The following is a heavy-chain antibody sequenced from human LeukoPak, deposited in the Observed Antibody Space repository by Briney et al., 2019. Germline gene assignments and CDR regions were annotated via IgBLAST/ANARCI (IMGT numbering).Heavy chain of an antibody. CDR2: ISSSSSTI. Sequence: PGGSLRLSCAASGFTFSSYSMNWVRQAPGKGLEWVSYISSSSSTIYYADSVKGRFTISRDNAKNSLYLQMNSLRAEDTAVYYCAREGAGDIVVVPAAMPFDPWGQGTLVTVSS. J-gene: IGHJ5*02. CDR1: GFTFSSYS. D-gene: IGHD2-2*01. CDR3: AREGAGDIVVVPAAMPFDP. V-gene: IGHV3-48*01.